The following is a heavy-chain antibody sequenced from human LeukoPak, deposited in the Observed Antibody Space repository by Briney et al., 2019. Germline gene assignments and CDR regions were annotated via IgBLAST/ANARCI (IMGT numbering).Heavy chain of an antibody. CDR3: TRPGYDGKDY. V-gene: IGHV3-73*01. CDR1: GFTFSGSA. Sequence: GGSLRLSCAASGFTFSGSALHWVRQASGKGLEWIGRIRSKTNNYATTYAASVTGRFTISRDDAENTAYLQMNSLKTEDTAVYYCTRPGYDGKDYWGQGTLVTVSS. D-gene: IGHD5-12*01. J-gene: IGHJ4*02. CDR2: IRSKTNNYAT.